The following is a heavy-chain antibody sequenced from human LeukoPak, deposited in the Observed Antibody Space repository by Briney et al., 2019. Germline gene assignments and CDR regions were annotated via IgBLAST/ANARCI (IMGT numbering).Heavy chain of an antibody. CDR1: GGSISSYY. J-gene: IGHJ4*02. CDR2: IYYSGST. D-gene: IGHD3-3*01. Sequence: SETLSLTCTVSGGSISSYYWSWIRQPPGKGLEWIGYIYYSGSTNYNPSLKSRVTISVDTSKNQFSLKLSSVTAADTAVYYCARVYYDFWSGYYTYYFDYWVQGTLVTVSS. V-gene: IGHV4-59*08. CDR3: ARVYYDFWSGYYTYYFDY.